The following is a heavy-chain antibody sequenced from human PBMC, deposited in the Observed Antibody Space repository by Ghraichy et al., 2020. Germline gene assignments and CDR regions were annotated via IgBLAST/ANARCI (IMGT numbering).Heavy chain of an antibody. CDR1: GGSISSSSYY. V-gene: IGHV4-39*01. CDR3: ARWYSYASMYF. CDR2: IYYSGTT. J-gene: IGHJ4*02. D-gene: IGHD5-18*01. Sequence: SETLSLTCTVTGGSISSSSYYWGWIRQPPGKGLEWIGNIYYSGTTYYNPSLKSRVTISVDTSKNQFSLRLNSVTAADTAVYYCARWYSYASMYFWGQGTLVTVSS.